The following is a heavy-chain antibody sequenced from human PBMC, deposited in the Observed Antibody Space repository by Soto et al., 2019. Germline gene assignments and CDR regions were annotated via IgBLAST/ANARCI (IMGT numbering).Heavy chain of an antibody. CDR1: GYTFTSYD. J-gene: IGHJ4*02. V-gene: IGHV1-8*01. Sequence: ASVKVSCKASGYTFTSYDINWVRQATGQGLEWMGWMNPNSGNTGYAQKFQGRVTMTRNTSISTAYMELRSLRSDDTAAYYCARVPIFGVVTNYFDYWGQGTLVTGSS. CDR2: MNPNSGNT. D-gene: IGHD3-3*01. CDR3: ARVPIFGVVTNYFDY.